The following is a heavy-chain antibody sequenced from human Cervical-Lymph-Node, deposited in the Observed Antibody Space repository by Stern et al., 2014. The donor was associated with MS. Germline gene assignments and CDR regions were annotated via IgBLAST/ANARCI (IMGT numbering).Heavy chain of an antibody. CDR2: IIPIFGTA. CDR1: GGTFSSYA. D-gene: IGHD6-13*01. CDR3: ARSIAAAENYYYYGMDV. Sequence: QVQLVQSGAEVKKPGSSVKVSCKDSGGTFSSYAISWVRQAPAQGLEWMGGIIPIFGTANYAQKFQGRVTITADESTSTAYMELSSLRSEDTAVYYCARSIAAAENYYYYGMDVWGQGTTVTVSS. J-gene: IGHJ6*02. V-gene: IGHV1-69*01.